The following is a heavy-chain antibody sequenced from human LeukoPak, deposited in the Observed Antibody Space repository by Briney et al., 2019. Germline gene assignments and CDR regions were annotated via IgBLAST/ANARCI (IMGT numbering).Heavy chain of an antibody. D-gene: IGHD3-16*01. CDR2: IYPGDSDI. V-gene: IGHV5-51*01. J-gene: IGHJ4*02. CDR1: GYSFTSYW. Sequence: GESLKLSCKGSGYSFTSYWIGWVRQMPGKGLDWMGIIYPGDSDIRYSPSFQGQVTILADKSISTAYLQWNSLKASDTAMYYCARVTAGRHFEYWGQGTLVTVSS. CDR3: ARVTAGRHFEY.